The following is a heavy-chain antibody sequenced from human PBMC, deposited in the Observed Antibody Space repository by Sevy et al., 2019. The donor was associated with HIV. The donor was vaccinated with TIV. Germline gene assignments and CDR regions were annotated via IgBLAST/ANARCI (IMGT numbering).Heavy chain of an antibody. CDR3: ARDLGDYYGSQI. V-gene: IGHV3-48*02. J-gene: IGHJ4*02. CDR2: ITTGTTTI. Sequence: GGSLRLSCAASGFTFSGYTMNWVRQAPGRGLEWVSSITTGTTTIYDADSVKGRFTISRDNAKNSLYLQMNSLRDEDTAVYYCARDLGDYYGSQIWGQGTLVTVSS. D-gene: IGHD3-10*01. CDR1: GFTFSGYT.